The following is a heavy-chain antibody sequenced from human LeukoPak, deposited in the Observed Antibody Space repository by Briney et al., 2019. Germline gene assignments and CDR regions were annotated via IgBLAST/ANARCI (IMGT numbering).Heavy chain of an antibody. D-gene: IGHD6-6*01. Sequence: PGGSLRLSCAASGFTFSSYAMSWVRQAPGKGLEWVSAISGSGGSTYYADSVKGRFTISRDNSKNTLYLQMNSLRAEGTAVYYCAKALIEYSSSSADYWGQGTLVTVPS. V-gene: IGHV3-23*01. CDR3: AKALIEYSSSSADY. CDR2: ISGSGGST. J-gene: IGHJ4*02. CDR1: GFTFSSYA.